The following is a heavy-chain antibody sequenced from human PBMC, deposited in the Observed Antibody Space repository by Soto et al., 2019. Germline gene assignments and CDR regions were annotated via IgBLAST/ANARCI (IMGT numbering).Heavy chain of an antibody. V-gene: IGHV3-30*18. D-gene: IGHD2-8*02. Sequence: QVQLEESGGGVVQPGRSLRLSCAASGFIFSSSAMHWVRQAPGKGLEWVAVISYDGSNKYYAGSVKGRFTISRDNSKNTLYLPVNSLRAEDTAVYYCAKDRPGPRHHYFFYYMDVWGKGTTVTVSS. CDR1: GFIFSSSA. J-gene: IGHJ6*03. CDR3: AKDRPGPRHHYFFYYMDV. CDR2: ISYDGSNK.